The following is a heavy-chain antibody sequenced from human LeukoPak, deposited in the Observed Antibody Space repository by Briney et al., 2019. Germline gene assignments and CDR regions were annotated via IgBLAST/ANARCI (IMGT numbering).Heavy chain of an antibody. CDR2: SHYTGST. Sequence: SETLSLTCAVSGYSISSGYVWGWIRQPPGKGLEWIGSSHYTGSTYYNPSLKSRLTISLDTSKNQLSLKLSSVTAADTAVYYCARRYSSDWFSDYWGQGTLVTVSS. J-gene: IGHJ4*02. D-gene: IGHD6-19*01. CDR3: ARRYSSDWFSDY. V-gene: IGHV4-38-2*01. CDR1: GYSISSGYV.